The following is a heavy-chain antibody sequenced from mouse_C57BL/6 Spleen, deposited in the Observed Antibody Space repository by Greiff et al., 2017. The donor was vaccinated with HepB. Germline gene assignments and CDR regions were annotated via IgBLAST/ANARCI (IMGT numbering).Heavy chain of an antibody. J-gene: IGHJ4*01. CDR3: ARRNWVAMDY. CDR2: ISSGSSTI. Sequence: EVKVVESGGGLVKPGGSLKLSCAASGFTFSDYGMHWVRQAPEKGLEWVAYISSGSSTIYYADTVKGRFTISRDNAKNTLFLQMTSLRSEDTAMYYCARRNWVAMDYWGQGTSVTVSS. D-gene: IGHD4-1*01. CDR1: GFTFSDYG. V-gene: IGHV5-17*01.